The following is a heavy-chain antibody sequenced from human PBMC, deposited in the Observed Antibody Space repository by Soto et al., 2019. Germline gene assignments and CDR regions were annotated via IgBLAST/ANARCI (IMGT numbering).Heavy chain of an antibody. CDR2: ISAHNGNT. CDR1: GYTFTSYG. J-gene: IGHJ5*02. D-gene: IGHD7-27*01. V-gene: IGHV1-18*01. Sequence: QVQLVQSGPEVKKPGASVKVSCKASGYTFTSYGITWVRQAPGQGLEWMGGISAHNGNTNFAQKLQGRVSMTTDTSTSTASMELRSLRSDDPAVYYCARIRVVGAKWLQLGWFEPWGQGTLVTVSS. CDR3: ARIRVVGAKWLQLGWFEP.